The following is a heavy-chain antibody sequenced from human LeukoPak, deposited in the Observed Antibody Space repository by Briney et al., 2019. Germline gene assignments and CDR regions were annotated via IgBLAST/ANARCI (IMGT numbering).Heavy chain of an antibody. V-gene: IGHV3-74*01. CDR2: INSDGSST. J-gene: IGHJ5*02. CDR1: GFTFSSYW. CDR3: ARAGYSSSWYGL. D-gene: IGHD6-13*01. Sequence: GGSLRLPCAASGFTFSSYWMHWVRQAPGKGLVWVSRINSDGSSTSYADSVKGRFTISRDNAKNTLYLQMNSLRAEDTAVYYCARAGYSSSWYGLWGQGTLVTVSS.